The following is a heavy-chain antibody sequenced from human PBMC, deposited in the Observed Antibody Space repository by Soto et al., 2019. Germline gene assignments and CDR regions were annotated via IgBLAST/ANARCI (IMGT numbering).Heavy chain of an antibody. CDR1: GYTFTSHG. CDR2: ISTYNGKT. CDR3: ARLLTEGVTYREDAFDI. D-gene: IGHD3-16*02. V-gene: IGHV1-18*01. J-gene: IGHJ3*02. Sequence: QVQLVQSGGEVKKPGASVKVSCKASGYTFTSHGFSWVRQAPGQGLEWMGWISTYNGKTDYAQKFQGRVTLTADTRTNTGYMALRSLRSDDTAVYYCARLLTEGVTYREDAFDIWGQGTKVTVSS.